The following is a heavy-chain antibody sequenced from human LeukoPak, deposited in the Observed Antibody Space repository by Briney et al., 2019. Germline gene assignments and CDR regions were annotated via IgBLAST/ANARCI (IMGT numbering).Heavy chain of an antibody. V-gene: IGHV4-34*01. CDR2: INHSGST. Sequence: SETLSHSCALYGDSFRVYYWRWIRQPPQKGLQWIGEINHSGSTNYNSSLKGRVTISVYTSKNKFSLKLSSVTAAATAVYYCARLVCGGDCYSYYWGQGTLVTVSS. CDR1: GDSFRVYY. D-gene: IGHD2-21*02. J-gene: IGHJ4*02. CDR3: ARLVCGGDCYSYY.